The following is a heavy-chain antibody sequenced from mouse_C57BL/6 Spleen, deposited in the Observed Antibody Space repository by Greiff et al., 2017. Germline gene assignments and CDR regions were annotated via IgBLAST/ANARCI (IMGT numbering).Heavy chain of an antibody. Sequence: VKLQESGPELVKPGASVKISCKASGYAFSSSWMNWVKQRPGKGLEWIGRIYPGDGDTNYNGKFKGKATLTADKSSSTAYMQLSSLTSEDSAVYFCARSGYSNYDAMDYWGQGTSVTVSS. CDR1: GYAFSSSW. V-gene: IGHV1-82*01. CDR2: IYPGDGDT. CDR3: ARSGYSNYDAMDY. D-gene: IGHD2-5*01. J-gene: IGHJ4*01.